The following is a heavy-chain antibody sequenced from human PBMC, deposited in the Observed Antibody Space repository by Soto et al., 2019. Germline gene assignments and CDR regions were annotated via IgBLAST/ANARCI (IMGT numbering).Heavy chain of an antibody. Sequence: QVQLQESGPGLVKPSGTRSLTCAVSGGSINSSNWWSWVRQPPGKGLEWIGEIYHIGSTNYNPSLKSRVTISVEQSKDQFSLKLSSVTAADTAVYYCARVRLYYDILTGYPPYYGMDVWGQGTKVTVSS. J-gene: IGHJ6*02. CDR3: ARVRLYYDILTGYPPYYGMDV. CDR2: IYHIGST. V-gene: IGHV4-4*02. D-gene: IGHD3-9*01. CDR1: GGSINSSNW.